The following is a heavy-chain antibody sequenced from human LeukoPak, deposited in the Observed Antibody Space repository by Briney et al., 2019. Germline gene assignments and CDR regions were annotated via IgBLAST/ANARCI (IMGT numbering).Heavy chain of an antibody. D-gene: IGHD3-9*01. Sequence: GGSLRLSCAASGFTLRSYTMNWVRQAPGKGLEWVSVIYDGGSTYYADSVKGRFTISRDNSKNTVYLQMNSLRAEDTAVYYCARGYYDTLTGDYYFDYWGQGTQVTVSS. CDR3: ARGYYDTLTGDYYFDY. CDR1: GFTLRSYT. CDR2: IYDGGST. V-gene: IGHV3-53*01. J-gene: IGHJ4*02.